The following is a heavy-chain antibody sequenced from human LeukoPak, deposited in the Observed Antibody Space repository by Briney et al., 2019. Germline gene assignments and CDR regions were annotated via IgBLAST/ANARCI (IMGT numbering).Heavy chain of an antibody. CDR1: GGSINSSGRNSYY. D-gene: IGHD6-13*01. V-gene: IGHV4-39*02. CDR3: AREIAAAGTLGYYYYYYMDV. CDR2: IYYSGTT. Sequence: SETLSLTCTVSGGSINSSGRNSYYWGWIRQPPGKGLEWVGGIYYSGTTYYSPSLKSRVTISVDTSKNQFSLRLSSVTAADTAVYYCAREIAAAGTLGYYYYYYMDVWGKGTTVTVSS. J-gene: IGHJ6*03.